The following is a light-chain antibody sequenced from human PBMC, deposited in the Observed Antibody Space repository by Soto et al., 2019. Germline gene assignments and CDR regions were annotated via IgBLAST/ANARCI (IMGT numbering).Light chain of an antibody. Sequence: PGERATVSCRASQSVSISNLAWYQHKPGQAPRLLIYGTSNRATGIPDRFSGSGSGTDFTLTINRLEPEDVAVYCCQQYGSLPITFGQGTRREIK. J-gene: IGKJ5*01. CDR2: GTS. CDR1: QSVSISN. CDR3: QQYGSLPIT. V-gene: IGKV3-20*01.